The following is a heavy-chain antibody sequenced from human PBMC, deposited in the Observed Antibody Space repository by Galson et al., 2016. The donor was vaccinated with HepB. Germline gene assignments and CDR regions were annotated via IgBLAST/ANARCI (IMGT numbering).Heavy chain of an antibody. CDR3: ARRHEYCPPVGCSVDS. D-gene: IGHD2/OR15-2a*01. J-gene: IGHJ4*02. CDR1: GFTFSNYG. CDR2: DSMDGRRK. Sequence: SLRLSCAASGFTFSNYGMHWVRQAPGKGLEWVAADSMDGRRKFYADSVKGRFTISRDNSNSMRFLQMRSLRADDTAVYYCARRHEYCPPVGCSVDSWGQGTLVTVTS. V-gene: IGHV3-30*03.